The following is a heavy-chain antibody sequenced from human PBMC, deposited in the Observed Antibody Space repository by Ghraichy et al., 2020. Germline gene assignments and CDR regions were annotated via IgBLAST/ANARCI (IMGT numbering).Heavy chain of an antibody. CDR2: ISSSSSTI. V-gene: IGHV3-48*01. CDR1: GFTFSSYS. J-gene: IGHJ4*02. D-gene: IGHD3-16*02. CDR3: ARNHDYVWGSYPPTDY. Sequence: GGSLRLSCAASGFTFSSYSMNWVRQAPGKGLEWVSYISSSSSTIYYADSVKGRFTISRDNAKNSLYLQMNSLRAEDTAVYYCARNHDYVWGSYPPTDYWGQGTLVTVSS.